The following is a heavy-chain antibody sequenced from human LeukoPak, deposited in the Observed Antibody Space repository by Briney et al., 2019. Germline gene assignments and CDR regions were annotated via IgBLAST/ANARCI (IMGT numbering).Heavy chain of an antibody. D-gene: IGHD3-3*01. V-gene: IGHV4-59*08. Sequence: SETLSLTCTVSGGSISSYYWSWIRQPPGKGLEWIGYIYYSGSTNYNPSLKSRVTISVDTSKNQFSLKLSSVTAADTAVYYCARAYDFWSGYYDYWGQGTLVTVSS. CDR2: IYYSGST. CDR1: GGSISSYY. J-gene: IGHJ4*02. CDR3: ARAYDFWSGYYDY.